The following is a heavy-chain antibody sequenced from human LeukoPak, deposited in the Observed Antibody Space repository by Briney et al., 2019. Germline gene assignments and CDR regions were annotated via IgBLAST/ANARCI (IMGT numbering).Heavy chain of an antibody. CDR1: GFTFSSYA. V-gene: IGHV3-30*04. D-gene: IGHD4-17*01. CDR2: ISYDGSNK. Sequence: QPGGSLRLSCAASGFTFSSYAMHWVRQAPGKGLEWVAVISYDGSNKYYVDSVKGRFTISRDNSKNTLYLQMNSLRAEDTAVYYCASAARGDYGSGYFDYWGQGTLVTVSS. CDR3: ASAARGDYGSGYFDY. J-gene: IGHJ4*02.